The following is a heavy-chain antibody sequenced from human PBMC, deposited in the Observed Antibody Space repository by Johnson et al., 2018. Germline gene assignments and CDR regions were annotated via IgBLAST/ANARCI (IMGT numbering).Heavy chain of an antibody. Sequence: VQLLETGGRVVQPGRSLRLSCSASGFTFSSYAMHWVRQAPGKGLEWVAVISDDGSNKFYAESVKGRFTISRDNSKYTVYLQMHSLKADDTAVFYCARAQGGDYLAEYFQHWGQGTLVTVSS. J-gene: IGHJ1*01. D-gene: IGHD4-17*01. CDR2: ISDDGSNK. CDR3: ARAQGGDYLAEYFQH. V-gene: IGHV3-30-3*01. CDR1: GFTFSSYA.